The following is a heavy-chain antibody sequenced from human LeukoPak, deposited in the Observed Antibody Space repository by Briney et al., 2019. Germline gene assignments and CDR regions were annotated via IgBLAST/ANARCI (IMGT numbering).Heavy chain of an antibody. CDR2: ISSSGSTI. J-gene: IGHJ3*02. V-gene: IGHV3-48*04. Sequence: PGGSLRLSCAASGFTFSSYAMSWVRQAPGKGLEWVSYISSSGSTIYYADSVEGRFTISRDNAKNSLYLQMNSLRAEDTAVYYCARTGATGAFDIWGQGTMVTVSS. CDR3: ARTGATGAFDI. CDR1: GFTFSSYA. D-gene: IGHD1-26*01.